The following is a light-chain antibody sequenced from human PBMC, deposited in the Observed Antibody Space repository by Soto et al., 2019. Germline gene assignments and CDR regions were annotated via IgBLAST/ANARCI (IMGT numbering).Light chain of an antibody. J-gene: IGKJ1*01. CDR3: QQYGGSPRT. Sequence: EVLLTQSPATLSLSPGERATLSCRASENVRTFVDWYQQKPGQAPRLLIHGASNRATGIPDRFSGSGSGTDFTLTISRLEPEDFAVYYCQQYGGSPRTFGQGTKVDTK. CDR2: GAS. V-gene: IGKV3-20*01. CDR1: ENVRTF.